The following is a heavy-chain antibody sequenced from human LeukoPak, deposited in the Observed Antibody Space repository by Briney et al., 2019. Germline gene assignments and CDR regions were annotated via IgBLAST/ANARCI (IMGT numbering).Heavy chain of an antibody. Sequence: SVKVSCKASGGTFSSYAISWVRQAPGQGLEWMGRIIPILGIANYAQKFQGRVTITADKSTSTAYIELSSLRSEDTAVYYCARENRIWSGYYTSYFDYWGQGTLVTVSS. V-gene: IGHV1-69*04. D-gene: IGHD3-3*01. J-gene: IGHJ4*02. CDR3: ARENRIWSGYYTSYFDY. CDR1: GGTFSSYA. CDR2: IIPILGIA.